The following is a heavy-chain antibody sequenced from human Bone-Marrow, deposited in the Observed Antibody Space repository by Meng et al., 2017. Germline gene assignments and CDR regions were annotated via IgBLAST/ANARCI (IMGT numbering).Heavy chain of an antibody. CDR2: MSYDGRNE. Sequence: GESLKISCAGSRFTFSSFTMHWVRQAPGEGLEWVAIMSYDGRNEYYADSVKGRFTISRDNSKNTLYLQMNSLRAEDTAVFYCARCSAPYSGNCYGSDFDYWGQGTLVTVSS. V-gene: IGHV3-30*01. CDR1: RFTFSSFT. CDR3: ARCSAPYSGNCYGSDFDY. J-gene: IGHJ4*02. D-gene: IGHD1-26*01.